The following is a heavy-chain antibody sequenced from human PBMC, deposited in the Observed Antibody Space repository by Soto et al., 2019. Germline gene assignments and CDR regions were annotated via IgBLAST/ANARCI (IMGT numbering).Heavy chain of an antibody. CDR1: GGSFSDYY. J-gene: IGHJ5*02. CDR2: INHSGST. CDR3: ARGRVGATIWNWFDP. D-gene: IGHD1-26*01. Sequence: QVQPQQWGAGLLKPSETLSLTCAVYGGSFSDYYWSWIRQPPGKGLEWLGEINHSGSTNYNPSPKIGVGISVDTSMNQFTLKLSSVTAADTAVYYCARGRVGATIWNWFDPWGQGSLVSVSS. V-gene: IGHV4-34*01.